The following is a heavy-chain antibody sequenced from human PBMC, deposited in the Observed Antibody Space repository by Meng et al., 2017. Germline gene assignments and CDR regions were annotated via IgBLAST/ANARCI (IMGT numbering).Heavy chain of an antibody. CDR1: GFAVTTSY. D-gene: IGHD6-19*01. Sequence: EVQLAETGGGLSLPGGSLRFSCSAFGFAVTTSYMSWVRQAQGQGLEWVSVIYSCGSTYYADSVKGRFSISRDNSKNTLYLQINSLRAEDTAVYFCARDSSSGWYHNYWGQGTLVTVSS. CDR3: ARDSSSGWYHNY. CDR2: IYSCGST. J-gene: IGHJ4*02. V-gene: IGHV3-53*02.